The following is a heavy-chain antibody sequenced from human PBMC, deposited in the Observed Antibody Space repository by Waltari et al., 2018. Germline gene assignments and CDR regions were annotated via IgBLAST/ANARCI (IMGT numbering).Heavy chain of an antibody. CDR3: ARDGEMATALISY. CDR1: GFTFSSYS. J-gene: IGHJ4*02. Sequence: EVQLVESGGGLVKPGGSLRLSCPASGFTFSSYSMNWVRQAPGKGLEWVSSISSSSSYIYYADSVKGRFTISRDKAKNSLYLQRNSLRAEDTAVYYCARDGEMATALISYWGQGTLVTVSS. V-gene: IGHV3-21*01. CDR2: ISSSSSYI. D-gene: IGHD5-18*01.